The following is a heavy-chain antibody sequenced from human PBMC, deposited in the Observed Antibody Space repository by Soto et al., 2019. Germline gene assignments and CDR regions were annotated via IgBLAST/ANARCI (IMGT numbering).Heavy chain of an antibody. J-gene: IGHJ4*02. Sequence: GGSLRLSFSASAFTFSSYAMNWVRQAPGKGLECVSAIRSSSSYIYYADSVKGRFTISRDNAKNSLYLQMNSLRAEDTAVYFCARDTKDYAPYYFDYWGQGTLVTVSS. D-gene: IGHD4-17*01. CDR2: IRSSSSYI. V-gene: IGHV3-21*01. CDR3: ARDTKDYAPYYFDY. CDR1: AFTFSSYA.